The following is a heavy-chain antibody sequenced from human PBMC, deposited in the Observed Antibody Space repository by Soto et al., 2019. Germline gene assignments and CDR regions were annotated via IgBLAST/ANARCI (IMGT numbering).Heavy chain of an antibody. J-gene: IGHJ6*02. V-gene: IGHV4-59*08. CDR2: IYYSGST. CDR3: ARHSIPGRLFYYYYGMDV. Sequence: KGLEWIGYIYYSGSTNYNPSLKSRVTISVDTSKNQFSLKLSSVTAADTAVYYCARHSIPGRLFYYYYGMDVWGQGTTVTVSS. D-gene: IGHD1-1*01.